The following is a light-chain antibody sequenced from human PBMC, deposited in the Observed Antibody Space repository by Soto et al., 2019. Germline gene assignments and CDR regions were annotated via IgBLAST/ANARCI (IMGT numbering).Light chain of an antibody. CDR3: AAWDDSLNAHG. CDR1: SSTIGSNT. CDR2: TNN. J-gene: IGLJ1*01. Sequence: QSVLTQPPSASGTPGQRVTISCSGSSSTIGSNTVNWFQQLPGTAPKLLIYTNNQRPSGVPDRFSGSKSGTSASLAISGLQSEDEADYYCAAWDDSLNAHGFGTGTKGTVL. V-gene: IGLV1-44*01.